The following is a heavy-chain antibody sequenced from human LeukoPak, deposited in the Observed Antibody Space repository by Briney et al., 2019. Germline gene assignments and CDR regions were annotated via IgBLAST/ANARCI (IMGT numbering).Heavy chain of an antibody. J-gene: IGHJ4*02. Sequence: PGGSLRLSCAASGFTFSTYEMVWVRQAPGKGLEWVSYITNSGTTIYYANSAKGRFTISRDNAKNSLYLQMNSLRGEDTAVYHCARVWPPHWGQGTLVTVSS. V-gene: IGHV3-48*03. CDR1: GFTFSTYE. D-gene: IGHD2-21*01. CDR3: ARVWPPH. CDR2: ITNSGTTI.